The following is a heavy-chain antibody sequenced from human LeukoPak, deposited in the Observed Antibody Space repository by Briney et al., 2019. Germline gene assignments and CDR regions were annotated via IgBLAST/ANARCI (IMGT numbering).Heavy chain of an antibody. V-gene: IGHV3-30*18. CDR1: GFTFSSYG. CDR2: ISYDGSNK. D-gene: IGHD2-2*01. CDR3: AKDLLVLAAVTHGWFDP. J-gene: IGHJ5*02. Sequence: GRSLRLSCAASGFTFSSYGMHWVRQAPGKGLQWVAVISYDGSNKYYADSVKGRFTISRDNSKNTLDLQMNSLRAEDTAVYYCAKDLLVLAAVTHGWFDPWGQGTLVTVSS.